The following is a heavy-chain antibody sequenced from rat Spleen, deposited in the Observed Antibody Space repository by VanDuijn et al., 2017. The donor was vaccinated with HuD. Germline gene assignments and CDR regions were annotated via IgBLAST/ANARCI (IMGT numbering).Heavy chain of an antibody. D-gene: IGHD1-12*02. V-gene: IGHV5-20*01. CDR3: ATDGYYDGTYYSVYVMDA. Sequence: EVQLVESGGGLVQPGRSLKLSCAASGFTFSDYYMAWVRQAPTKGLEWVASISYDGGSTYYRDSVKGRFTISRDNAKSSLYLQMDSLRSEDSATYYCATDGYYDGTYYSVYVMDARGQGASVTVSS. CDR2: ISYDGGST. CDR1: GFTFSDYY. J-gene: IGHJ4*01.